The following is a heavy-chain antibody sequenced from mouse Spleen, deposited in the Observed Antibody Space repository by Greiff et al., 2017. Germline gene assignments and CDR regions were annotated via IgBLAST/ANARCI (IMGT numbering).Heavy chain of an antibody. CDR2: INPNYGTT. V-gene: IGHV1-39*01. CDR1: GYSFTDYN. Sequence: EVQLQQSGPELVKPGASVKISCKASGYSFTDYNMNWVKQSNGKSLEWIGVINPNYGTTSYNQKFKGKATLTVDQSSSTAYMQLNSLTSEDSAVYYCARRDYRYDERGFYYAMDYWGQGTSVTVSS. D-gene: IGHD2-14*01. CDR3: ARRDYRYDERGFYYAMDY. J-gene: IGHJ4*01.